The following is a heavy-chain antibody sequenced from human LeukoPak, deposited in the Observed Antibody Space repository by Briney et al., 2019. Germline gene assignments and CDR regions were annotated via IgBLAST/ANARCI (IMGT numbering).Heavy chain of an antibody. CDR1: GFTFSSYN. CDR2: ISNTMTDM. CDR3: AKSYYYGSGSYYPAFDY. V-gene: IGHV3-21*04. D-gene: IGHD3-10*01. J-gene: IGHJ4*02. Sequence: AGGSLRLSCAASGFTFSSYNMNWVRQAPGKGLEWVSLISNTMTDMYYADSVKGRFTISRDDSKNTLYLQMNSLRAEDTAVYYCAKSYYYGSGSYYPAFDYWGQGTLVTVSS.